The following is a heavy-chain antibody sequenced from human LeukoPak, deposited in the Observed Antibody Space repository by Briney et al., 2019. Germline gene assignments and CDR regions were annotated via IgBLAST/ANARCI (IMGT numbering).Heavy chain of an antibody. CDR2: INHSGST. Sequence: SETLSLTCVVYGGSFSAYYWIWIRQPPGKWLEWIGEINHSGSTNNNPSLTSRVTISVDTSKNQFSLQLSSVTAADTAVYYCARGRSLYSSKSPGLDYWGQGTLVTVSS. V-gene: IGHV4-34*01. CDR3: ARGRSLYSSKSPGLDY. D-gene: IGHD6-13*01. J-gene: IGHJ4*02. CDR1: GGSFSAYY.